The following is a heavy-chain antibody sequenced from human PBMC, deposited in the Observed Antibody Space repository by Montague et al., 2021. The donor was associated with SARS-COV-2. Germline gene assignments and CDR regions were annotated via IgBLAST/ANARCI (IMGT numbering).Heavy chain of an antibody. J-gene: IGHJ3*02. D-gene: IGHD6-19*01. CDR3: ARQENSSGWFKPDAFDI. CDR2: IYYSGST. V-gene: IGHV4-39*01. Sequence: SETLSLTCTVSGRPLNSGGYYWTWIRQHPGKGLEWIGSIYYSGSTYYNPSLKSRVTISVDTSKNQFSLKLSSVTAADTAVYYCARQENSSGWFKPDAFDIWGQGTMVTVSS. CDR1: GRPLNSGGYY.